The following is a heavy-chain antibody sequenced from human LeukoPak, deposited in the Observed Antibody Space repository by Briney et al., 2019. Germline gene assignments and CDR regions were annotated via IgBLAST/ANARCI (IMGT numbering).Heavy chain of an antibody. Sequence: GGSLRLSCAASGFTFHIYGMSWVRQAPGKGPEWVSAISGSGATTYYADSLKGRFTISRDNSKNTLYLQMNSLRAEDTAVYYCAKDRSLSGSDSTWGQGTLVTVSS. CDR2: ISGSGATT. J-gene: IGHJ4*02. D-gene: IGHD1-26*01. CDR3: AKDRSLSGSDST. V-gene: IGHV3-23*01. CDR1: GFTFHIYG.